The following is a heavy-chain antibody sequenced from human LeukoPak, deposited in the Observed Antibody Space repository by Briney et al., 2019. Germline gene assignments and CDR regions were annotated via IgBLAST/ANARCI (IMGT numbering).Heavy chain of an antibody. Sequence: GESLQISFKGPGSRFTSYWIGWGRPRPGKGVEWMGIIYPGESDTRYSPSFQGQVTISADKSISTAYLQWSSLKASDTAMFSCARHAQQYCSGGTCYLRADAFDIWGQGTMVTVSS. V-gene: IGHV5-51*01. CDR3: ARHAQQYCSGGTCYLRADAFDI. CDR2: IYPGESDT. CDR1: GSRFTSYW. J-gene: IGHJ3*02. D-gene: IGHD2-15*01.